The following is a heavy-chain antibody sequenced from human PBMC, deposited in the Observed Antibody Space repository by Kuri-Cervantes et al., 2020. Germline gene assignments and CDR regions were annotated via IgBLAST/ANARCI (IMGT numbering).Heavy chain of an antibody. D-gene: IGHD6-19*01. CDR3: ARGLRLRRVAGTSLVFGR. Sequence: ESLKISCAASGFTFSDYYMSWIRQPPGKGLEWIGYIYYSGSTNYNPSLKSRVTISVDTSKNQFSLKLSSVTAADTAVYYCARGLRLRRVAGTSLVFGRWGQGTMVTVSS. CDR1: GFTFSDYY. CDR2: IYYSGST. V-gene: IGHV4-59*01. J-gene: IGHJ3*01.